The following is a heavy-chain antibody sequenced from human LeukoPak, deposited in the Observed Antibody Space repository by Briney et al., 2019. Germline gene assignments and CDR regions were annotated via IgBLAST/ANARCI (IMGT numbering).Heavy chain of an antibody. CDR3: ATYRQVLLPFES. Sequence: GGSLRLSCAASGFTFSSYAMSWVRQAPGKGLEWVSAISGSGGEIHYADSVRGRFTISRDNSKSTLSLQMNSLRAEDTAIYYCATYRQVLLPFESWGQGTLVTVSS. D-gene: IGHD2-8*02. CDR2: ISGSGGEI. CDR1: GFTFSSYA. V-gene: IGHV3-23*01. J-gene: IGHJ4*02.